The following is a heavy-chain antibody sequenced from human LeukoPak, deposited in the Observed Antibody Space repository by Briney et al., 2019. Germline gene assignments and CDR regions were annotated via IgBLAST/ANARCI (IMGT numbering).Heavy chain of an antibody. Sequence: GGSLRLSCAASGFTFSSYGMSWVRQAPGKGLEWVSAISGSGGSTYYADSVKGRFTISRDNSKNTLYLQMNSLRAEDTAVYYCARGYSNYGYAFDMWGQGTMVTVSS. D-gene: IGHD4-11*01. CDR2: ISGSGGST. CDR1: GFTFSSYG. J-gene: IGHJ3*02. V-gene: IGHV3-23*01. CDR3: ARGYSNYGYAFDM.